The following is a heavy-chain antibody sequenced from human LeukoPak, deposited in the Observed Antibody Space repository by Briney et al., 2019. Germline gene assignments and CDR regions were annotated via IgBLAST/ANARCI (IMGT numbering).Heavy chain of an antibody. CDR3: ARGIRDYVWGSYRFQH. Sequence: SSETLSLTCAVYGGSFSGYYWSWIRQPPGKGLEWIGEINHSGSTNYNPSLKSRVTISVDTSKNQFSLKLSSVTAADTAVYYCARGIRDYVWGSYRFQHWGQGTLVTVSS. J-gene: IGHJ1*01. CDR1: GGSFSGYY. V-gene: IGHV4-34*01. D-gene: IGHD3-16*02. CDR2: INHSGST.